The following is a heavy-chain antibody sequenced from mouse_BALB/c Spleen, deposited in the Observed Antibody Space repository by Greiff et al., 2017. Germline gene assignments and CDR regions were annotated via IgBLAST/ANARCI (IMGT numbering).Heavy chain of an antibody. D-gene: IGHD2-14*01. J-gene: IGHJ4*01. CDR1: GFTFSSHA. CDR2: ISSGGSYT. Sequence: EVHLVESGGGLVKPGGSLKLSCAASGFTFSSHAMSWVRQTPEKRLEWVATISSGGSYTYYPDSVKGRFTISRDNAKNTLYLQMSSLRSEDTAMYYCARRGGTTGYAMDYWGQGTSVTVSS. CDR3: ARRGGTTGYAMDY. V-gene: IGHV5-9-3*01.